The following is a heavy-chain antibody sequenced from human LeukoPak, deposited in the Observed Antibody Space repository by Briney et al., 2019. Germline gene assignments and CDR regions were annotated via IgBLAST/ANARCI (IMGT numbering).Heavy chain of an antibody. CDR3: AKGYAWNYASWFDP. V-gene: IGHV3-23*01. J-gene: IGHJ5*02. CDR2: ISGSGGST. D-gene: IGHD1-7*01. CDR1: GFTFSGYA. Sequence: GGSLRLSCAASGFTFSGYAMSWVRQAPGKGLEWVSAISGSGGSTYYADSVKGRFTISRDNSKNTLYLQMNSLRAEDTAVYYCAKGYAWNYASWFDPWGQGTLVTVSS.